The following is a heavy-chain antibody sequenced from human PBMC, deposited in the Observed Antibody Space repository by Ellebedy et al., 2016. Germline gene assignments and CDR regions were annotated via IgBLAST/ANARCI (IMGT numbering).Heavy chain of an antibody. CDR1: GGSISSYY. CDR3: ARGTGRFGELPWFDP. V-gene: IGHV4-59*01. D-gene: IGHD3-10*01. Sequence: GSLRLSCTVSGGSISSYYWSWIRQPPGKGLEWIGYFYYIGSTNYNPSLTSRVTISVDPSKKQFSLKLSSVTAADTAVYYCARGTGRFGELPWFDPWGQGTLVTVSS. J-gene: IGHJ5*02. CDR2: FYYIGST.